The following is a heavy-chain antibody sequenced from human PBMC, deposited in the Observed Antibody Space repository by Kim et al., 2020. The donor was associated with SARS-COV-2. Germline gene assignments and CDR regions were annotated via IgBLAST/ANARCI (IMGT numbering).Heavy chain of an antibody. J-gene: IGHJ4*02. V-gene: IGHV4-31*03. CDR2: IYYSGST. Sequence: SETLSLTCTVSGGSISSGGYYWSWIRQHPGKGLEWIGYIYYSGSTYYNPSLKSRVTISVDTSKNQFSLKLSSVTAADTAVYYCATGRWNDGNYWGQGTLVTVSS. CDR1: GGSISSGGYY. D-gene: IGHD1-1*01. CDR3: ATGRWNDGNY.